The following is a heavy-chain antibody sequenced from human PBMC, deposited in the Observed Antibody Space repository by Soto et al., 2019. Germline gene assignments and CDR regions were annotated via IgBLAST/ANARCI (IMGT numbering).Heavy chain of an antibody. CDR3: AREGVSSSWYNYYGMDV. CDR1: GGSISSYY. D-gene: IGHD6-13*01. J-gene: IGHJ6*02. Sequence: SETLSLTCTVSGGSISSYYWSWIRQPPGKGLEWIGYIYYSGSTNYNPSLKSRVTISVDTSKNQFSLKLSSVTAADTAVYYCAREGVSSSWYNYYGMDVWGQGTTVT. V-gene: IGHV4-59*01. CDR2: IYYSGST.